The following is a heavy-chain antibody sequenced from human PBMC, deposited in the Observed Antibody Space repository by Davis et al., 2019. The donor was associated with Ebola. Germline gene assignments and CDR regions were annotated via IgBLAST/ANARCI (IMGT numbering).Heavy chain of an antibody. CDR2: IGSSSSYI. D-gene: IGHD3-22*01. V-gene: IGHV3-21*01. Sequence: PGGSLRLSCAASGFTFSSYSMNWVRQAPGKGLEWVSSIGSSSSYIYYADSVKGRFTISSDNAKKSLHLHMNSLRAEDTAVYYCARDKFYYDSSGYGYYYGMDVWGQGTTVTVSS. CDR1: GFTFSSYS. J-gene: IGHJ6*02. CDR3: ARDKFYYDSSGYGYYYGMDV.